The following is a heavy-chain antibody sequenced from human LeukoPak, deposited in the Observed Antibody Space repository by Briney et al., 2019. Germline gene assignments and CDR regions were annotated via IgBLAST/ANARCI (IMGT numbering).Heavy chain of an antibody. CDR3: AGEYCSSTSCYKAFDI. V-gene: IGHV1-2*02. Sequence: ASVKVSCTASGYTFTGYYMHWVRQAPGQGLEWMGWINPNSGGTNYAQKFQGRVTMTRDTSISTAYMELSRLRSDDMAVYYCAGEYCSSTSCYKAFDIWGQGTMVTVSS. CDR1: GYTFTGYY. J-gene: IGHJ3*02. CDR2: INPNSGGT. D-gene: IGHD2-2*02.